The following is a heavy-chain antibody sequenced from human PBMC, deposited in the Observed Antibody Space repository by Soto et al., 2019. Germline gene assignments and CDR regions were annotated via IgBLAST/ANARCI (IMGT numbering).Heavy chain of an antibody. CDR1: GSTFSSYE. V-gene: IGHV3-48*03. CDR3: ARVNGHSSSGPSYYYYYYGMDV. D-gene: IGHD6-13*01. CDR2: ISSSGSTI. Sequence: GGSLRLSCAASGSTFSSYEMNWVRQAPGKGLEWVSYISSSGSTIYYADSVKGRFTISRDNAKNSLYLQMNSLRAEDTAVYYCARVNGHSSSGPSYYYYYYGMDVCGQGIMVTVYS. J-gene: IGHJ6*02.